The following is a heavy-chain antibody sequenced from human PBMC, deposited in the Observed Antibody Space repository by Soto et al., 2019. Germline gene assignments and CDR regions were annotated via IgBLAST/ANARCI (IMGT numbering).Heavy chain of an antibody. J-gene: IGHJ6*02. Sequence: QVQMVQSGAEVKKPGASVKVSCKASGYSFTSYGISWVRQAPGQGLECMGWIIAYNGNTNYAQKLQCKVTMTTYTSTSTAYMELRSLRFDDTALYSYSRDNWFGESDVWGHGTTVTVSS. CDR2: IIAYNGNT. CDR1: GYSFTSYG. CDR3: SRDNWFGESDV. V-gene: IGHV1-18*01. D-gene: IGHD3-10*01.